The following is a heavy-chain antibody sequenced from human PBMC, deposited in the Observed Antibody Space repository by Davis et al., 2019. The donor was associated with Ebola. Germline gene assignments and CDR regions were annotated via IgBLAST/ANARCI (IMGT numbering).Heavy chain of an antibody. V-gene: IGHV4-34*01. J-gene: IGHJ5*02. Sequence: PSETLSPTCAVHGGSFGGYYWNWIRQPPGKGLEWIGEINDSGSTNYNPSLKSRVTISIETSRNQFSLKVSSVTAADTAVYYCARRSHYSKGSGYNSWGLGTLVTVSS. D-gene: IGHD5-24*01. CDR3: ARRSHYSKGSGYNS. CDR2: INDSGST. CDR1: GGSFGGYY.